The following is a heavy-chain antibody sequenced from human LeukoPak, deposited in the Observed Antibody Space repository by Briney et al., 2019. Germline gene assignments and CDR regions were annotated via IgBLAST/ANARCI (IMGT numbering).Heavy chain of an antibody. Sequence: PGGSLRLSCAASGFTFSSYAMNWVRQAPGKGPEWVSVISASGGNTYYADSVKGRFTVSRDNSKNTLYLQMNSLRAEDTAVYFCARPFSPYDFRSGYFPAWGQGTLVTVSP. V-gene: IGHV3-23*01. J-gene: IGHJ4*02. CDR3: ARPFSPYDFRSGYFPA. D-gene: IGHD3-3*01. CDR2: ISASGGNT. CDR1: GFTFSSYA.